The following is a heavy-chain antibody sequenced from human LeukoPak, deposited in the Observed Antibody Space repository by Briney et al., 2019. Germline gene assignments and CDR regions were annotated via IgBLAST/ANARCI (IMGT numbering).Heavy chain of an antibody. Sequence: PSETLSLTCTVSGGSISGYYWSWIRQPAGKGLELIGRIYSSGTTNYNPSLESRVTMSVDTSKNQFALKLSSVTAADTAVYYCARDWSMITYEYWGRGTLVTVSS. D-gene: IGHD3-22*01. CDR2: IYSSGTT. J-gene: IGHJ4*02. V-gene: IGHV4-4*07. CDR3: ARDWSMITYEY. CDR1: GGSISGYY.